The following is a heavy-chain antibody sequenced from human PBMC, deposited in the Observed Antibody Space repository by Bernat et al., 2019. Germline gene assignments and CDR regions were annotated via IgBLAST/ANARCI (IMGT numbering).Heavy chain of an antibody. J-gene: IGHJ3*02. CDR3: AKDLSGPGWEGILSAFDI. Sequence: EVQLVESGGGLVQPGRSLRLSCAASGFTFDDYAMHWVRQAPGKGLEWVSGISWNSGSIGHADDVKGRFTMYRDDAKNSLYLQMKGLRAEDTALYYCAKDLSGPGWEGILSAFDIWGQGTMVTVSS. V-gene: IGHV3-9*01. CDR1: GFTFDDYA. D-gene: IGHD1-14*01. CDR2: ISWNSGSI.